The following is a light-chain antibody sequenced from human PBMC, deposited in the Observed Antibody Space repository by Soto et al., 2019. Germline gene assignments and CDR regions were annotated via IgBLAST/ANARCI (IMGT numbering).Light chain of an antibody. CDR2: DAS. CDR1: QGISSA. Sequence: IQMTQSPSSLSASVGDRVTITCRASQGISSALAWYQQKPGKAPKLLIYDASSLESGVPSRFSGSGSGTKFTLTIASLQPDDFATYYCQQYETFSGTFGPGTKVDIK. V-gene: IGKV1-13*02. J-gene: IGKJ1*01. CDR3: QQYETFSGT.